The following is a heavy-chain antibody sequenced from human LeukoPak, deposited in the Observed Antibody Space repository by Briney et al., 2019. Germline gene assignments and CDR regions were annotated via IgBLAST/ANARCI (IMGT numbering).Heavy chain of an antibody. V-gene: IGHV4-59*01. D-gene: IGHD6-13*01. CDR2: IYYSGST. CDR3: ARCRISGSSWYAFDI. J-gene: IGHJ3*02. CDR1: GGSISSYY. Sequence: SETLSLTCTVSGGSISSYYWSWIRQPPGKGLEWIGYIYYSGSTNYNPSLKSRVTISVDTSKNQFSLKLSSVTAADTAVYYCARCRISGSSWYAFDIWGQGTMVTVSS.